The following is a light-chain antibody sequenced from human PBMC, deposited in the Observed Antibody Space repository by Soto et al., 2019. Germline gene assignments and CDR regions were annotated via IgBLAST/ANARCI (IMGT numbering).Light chain of an antibody. V-gene: IGKV3-20*01. J-gene: IGKJ1*01. Sequence: EIVLTQSPGTLSLSPGESATLSCRASQTIGSSYLAWYQQRPGQAPRLLIYGGANSATGIPDRFSATGSETDFTLAISSPEPEDFSVYYCQQYRTPSQTFGQGTKVE. CDR2: GGA. CDR1: QTIGSSY. CDR3: QQYRTPSQT.